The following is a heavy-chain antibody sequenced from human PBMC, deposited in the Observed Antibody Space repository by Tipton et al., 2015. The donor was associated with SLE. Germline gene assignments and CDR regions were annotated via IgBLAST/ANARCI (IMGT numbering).Heavy chain of an antibody. D-gene: IGHD6-19*01. Sequence: TLSLTCNVSGGSFRSSSYYWGWIRQPPGKGLGWIGSIYYTGSTYHNPSPNTRVTISVDTSKNQFSLRLSSVTAADTAVYYCARRGGGIAVAGHSYYFDYWGQGTLVTVSS. CDR3: ARRGGGIAVAGHSYYFDY. CDR2: IYYTGST. V-gene: IGHV4-39*07. J-gene: IGHJ4*02. CDR1: GGSFRSSSYY.